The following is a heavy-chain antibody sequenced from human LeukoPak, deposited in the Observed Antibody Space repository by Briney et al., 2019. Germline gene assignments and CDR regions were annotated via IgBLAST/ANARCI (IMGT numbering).Heavy chain of an antibody. CDR3: AKDIRGIAAAGTSRHY. V-gene: IGHV3-9*01. Sequence: PGGSLRLSCAASGFTFDDYAMHWVRQAPGKGLEWVSGISWNSGSIGYADSVKGRFTISRDNAKNSLYLQMNSLRAEDTALYYCAKDIRGIAAAGTSRHYWGQGTLVTVSS. D-gene: IGHD6-13*01. CDR2: ISWNSGSI. J-gene: IGHJ4*02. CDR1: GFTFDDYA.